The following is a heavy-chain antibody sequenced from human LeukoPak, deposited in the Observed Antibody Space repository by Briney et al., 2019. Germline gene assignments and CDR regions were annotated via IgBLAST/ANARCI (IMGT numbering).Heavy chain of an antibody. Sequence: GGSLRLSCAASGFPFSSHWLSWFRQSPGRGLEWGAHINSDGSEKNYVDSVKGRFTISRDNARNSQFLHMNSLRAEDTAVYYCASGGGWVFSNWGRGTLVTVSS. D-gene: IGHD6-19*01. J-gene: IGHJ4*02. CDR1: GFPFSSHW. CDR3: ASGGGWVFSN. CDR2: INSDGSEK. V-gene: IGHV3-7*01.